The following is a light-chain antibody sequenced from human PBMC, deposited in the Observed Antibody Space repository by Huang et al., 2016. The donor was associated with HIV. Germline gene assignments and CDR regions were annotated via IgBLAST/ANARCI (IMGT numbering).Light chain of an antibody. V-gene: IGKV3-15*01. CDR3: QQYNNWPPGT. CDR1: QTVNSN. CDR2: GAS. Sequence: EMVMTQSPATLSVSPGERATLSCKASQTVNSNLAWYQQKPGQAPRLLIYGASTRATGIPARFSGSGSGTEFTLTSSSRQSEDFAVYYCQQYNNWPPGTFGQGTKVEI. J-gene: IGKJ1*01.